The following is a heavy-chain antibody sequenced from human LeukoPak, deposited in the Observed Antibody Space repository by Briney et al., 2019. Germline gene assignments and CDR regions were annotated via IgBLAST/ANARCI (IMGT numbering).Heavy chain of an antibody. Sequence: GESLRLSCAASGFTFSSYGMHWVRQAPGKGLEWVAVISYDGSNKYYADSVKGRFTISRDNSKNTLYLQMNSLRAEDTAVYYCAKDRRGSYGYFFSAPSYYFDYWGQGTLVTVSS. V-gene: IGHV3-30*18. J-gene: IGHJ4*02. CDR1: GFTFSSYG. D-gene: IGHD5-18*01. CDR2: ISYDGSNK. CDR3: AKDRRGSYGYFFSAPSYYFDY.